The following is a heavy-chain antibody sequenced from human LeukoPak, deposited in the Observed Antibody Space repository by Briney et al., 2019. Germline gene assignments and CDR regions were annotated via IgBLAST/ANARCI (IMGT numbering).Heavy chain of an antibody. CDR1: GFTFSSYG. V-gene: IGHV3-23*01. CDR2: ISGSGGST. Sequence: PGGSLRLSCAASGFTFSSYGMSWVRQAPGQGLEWVSAISGSGGSTYYADSVKGRFTISRDNSKNTLYLQMNSLRAEDTAVYYCAKCLQFGGAVAVILDYWGQGTLVTVSS. J-gene: IGHJ4*02. D-gene: IGHD6-19*01. CDR3: AKCLQFGGAVAVILDY.